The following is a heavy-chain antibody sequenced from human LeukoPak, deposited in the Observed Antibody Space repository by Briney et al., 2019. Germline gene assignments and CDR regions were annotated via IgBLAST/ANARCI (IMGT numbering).Heavy chain of an antibody. D-gene: IGHD3-22*01. V-gene: IGHV4-34*01. CDR2: INHSGST. CDR3: ARGFYYDSSGYYSFAFDI. J-gene: IGHJ3*02. Sequence: SETLSLTCAVYGGSFSGYYWSWIRQPPGKGLEWIGEINHSGSTKYNPSLKSRVTISADTSKNQFSLKLSSVTAADTAVYYCARGFYYDSSGYYSFAFDIWGQGTMVTVSS. CDR1: GGSFSGYY.